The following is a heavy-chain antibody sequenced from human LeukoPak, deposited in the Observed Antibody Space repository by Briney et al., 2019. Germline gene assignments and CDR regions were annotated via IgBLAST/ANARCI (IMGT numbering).Heavy chain of an antibody. V-gene: IGHV3-74*01. D-gene: IGHD1-26*01. CDR3: VRDLGGRSGH. Sequence: GGSLRLSCAASGFTFSSNWMHWVRQAPGKGLVWVSRINEDGSTTNYADSVKGRSTIFRDNAKNTLYLQMNSLRAEGTAVYYCVRDLGGRSGHWGQGTLVTVSS. J-gene: IGHJ4*02. CDR2: INEDGSTT. CDR1: GFTFSSNW.